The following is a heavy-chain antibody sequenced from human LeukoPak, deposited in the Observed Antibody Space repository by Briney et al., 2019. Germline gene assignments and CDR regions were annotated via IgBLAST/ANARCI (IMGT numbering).Heavy chain of an antibody. V-gene: IGHV3-20*04. CDR2: ISWNGGIT. Sequence: GGSLRLSCAASGFTFDDYGMSWVRQAPGKGLEWVSGISWNGGITGYADSVKGRFTISRDNAKNSLYLQMNSLRAEDTAVYYCARGPYYYDSSGYSSYYYYGMDVWGQGTTVTVSS. CDR1: GFTFDDYG. D-gene: IGHD3-22*01. J-gene: IGHJ6*02. CDR3: ARGPYYYDSSGYSSYYYYGMDV.